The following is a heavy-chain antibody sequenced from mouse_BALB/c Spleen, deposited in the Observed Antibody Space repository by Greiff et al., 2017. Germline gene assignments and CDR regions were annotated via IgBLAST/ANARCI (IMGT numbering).Heavy chain of an antibody. CDR2: ISSGGSYT. CDR3: AREGNSYAMDY. CDR1: GFTFSSYA. J-gene: IGHJ4*01. V-gene: IGHV5-9-4*01. D-gene: IGHD2-1*01. Sequence: VKLVESGGGLVKPGGSLKLSCAASGFTFSSYAMSWVRQSPEKRLEWVAEISSGGSYTYYPDTVTGRFTISRDNAKNTLYLEMSSLRSEDTAMYYCAREGNSYAMDYWGQGTSVTVSS.